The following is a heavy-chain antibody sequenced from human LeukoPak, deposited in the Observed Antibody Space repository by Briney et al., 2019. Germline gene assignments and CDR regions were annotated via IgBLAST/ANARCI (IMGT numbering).Heavy chain of an antibody. V-gene: IGHV1-18*01. CDR3: ARDSIRIAATVDY. CDR1: GYTFTSYA. D-gene: IGHD6-13*01. J-gene: IGHJ4*02. CDR2: ISANNGNT. Sequence: ASVKVSCKASGYTFTSYAMNWVRQAPGQGLEWMGWISANNGNTNCAQKFQGRVTMTTDTSTSTAYMELRSLRSDDTAVYYCARDSIRIAATVDYWGQGTLVTVSS.